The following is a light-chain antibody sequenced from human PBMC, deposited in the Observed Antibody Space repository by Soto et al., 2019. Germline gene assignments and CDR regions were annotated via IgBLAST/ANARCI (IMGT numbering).Light chain of an antibody. CDR2: DVS. CDR1: SSDVGGYNY. V-gene: IGLV2-14*01. Sequence: QSALTQPASVSGSPGQSITISCTGTSSDVGGYNYVSWYQQHPGKAPKLMIYDVSNRPSGVSNRFSGAKSGNTASLTISGLLAEDEAAFYCGSYTSSTTVVFGGGTKLTVL. J-gene: IGLJ2*01. CDR3: GSYTSSTTVV.